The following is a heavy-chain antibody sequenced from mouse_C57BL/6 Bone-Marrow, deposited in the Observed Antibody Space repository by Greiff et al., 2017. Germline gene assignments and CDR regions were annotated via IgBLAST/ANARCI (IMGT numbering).Heavy chain of an antibody. CDR2: ISSGGSYT. CDR1: GFTFSSYG. V-gene: IGHV5-6*01. CDR3: ARIYSWYFDV. Sequence: EVQLQQSGGDLVKPGGSLKLSCAASGFTFSSYGMSWVRQTPDKRLEWVATISSGGSYTYYPDSVKGRFTISRDNAKNTLYLQMSSLKSEDTAMYYCARIYSWYFDVWGTGTTVTVSS. D-gene: IGHD1-1*01. J-gene: IGHJ1*03.